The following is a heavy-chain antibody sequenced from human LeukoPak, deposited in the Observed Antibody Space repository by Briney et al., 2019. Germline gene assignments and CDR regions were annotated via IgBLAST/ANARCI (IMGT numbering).Heavy chain of an antibody. CDR1: GYSIRSGYC. J-gene: IGHJ4*02. V-gene: IGHV4-38-2*01. CDR2: ICHSGST. Sequence: SETLSLTCAVSGYSIRSGYCWGWIRQPPGKGLEWIGTICHSGSTYYNPSLKSRVTISVDTSKNQFSLKLSSVTAADTALYYCARHSGTYYADFDSWGQGTLVTVSS. D-gene: IGHD1-26*01. CDR3: ARHSGTYYADFDS.